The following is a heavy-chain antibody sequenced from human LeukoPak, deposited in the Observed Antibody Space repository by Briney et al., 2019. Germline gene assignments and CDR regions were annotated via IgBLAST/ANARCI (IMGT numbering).Heavy chain of an antibody. CDR1: GGSFSGYY. D-gene: IGHD5-18*01. V-gene: IGHV4-34*01. CDR2: INHSGST. J-gene: IGHJ4*02. Sequence: SETLSLTCAVYGGSFSGYYWSWIRQPPGKGLEWIGEINHSGSTNYNPSLKSRVTISVDTSKNQFSLKLSSVTAADTAVYYCARGGYSYGLRLGYFDYWGQGTLVTVSS. CDR3: ARGGYSYGLRLGYFDY.